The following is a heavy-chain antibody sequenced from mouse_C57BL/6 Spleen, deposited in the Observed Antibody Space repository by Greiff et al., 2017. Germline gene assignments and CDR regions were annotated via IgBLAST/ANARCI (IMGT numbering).Heavy chain of an antibody. V-gene: IGHV1-39*01. CDR3: ARWGYYGNYYAMDY. CDR1: GYSFTDYN. Sequence: EVKLQESGPELVKPGASVKISCKASGYSFTDYNMNWVKQSNGKSLEWIGVINPNYGTTSYNQKFKGKATLTVDQSSSTAYMQLNSLTSEDSAVYYCARWGYYGNYYAMDYWGQGTSVTVSS. D-gene: IGHD2-1*01. CDR2: INPNYGTT. J-gene: IGHJ4*01.